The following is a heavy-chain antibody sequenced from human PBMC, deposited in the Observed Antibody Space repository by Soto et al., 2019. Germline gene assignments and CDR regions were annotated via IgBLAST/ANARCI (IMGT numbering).Heavy chain of an antibody. D-gene: IGHD1-20*01. CDR3: EHLPPFADYNLDY. CDR2: IYWNGET. Sequence: SGPRLVNPTYKLALTCNFSWLSLSTGGVGLAWGGPPPGKALKWLTLIYWNGETRTSPSLENRLTVTKDASKNQVALTMTNTDPVDTATYYCEHLPPFADYNLDYWGQGIRVTVSS. CDR1: WLSLSTGGVG. J-gene: IGHJ4*02. V-gene: IGHV2-5*01.